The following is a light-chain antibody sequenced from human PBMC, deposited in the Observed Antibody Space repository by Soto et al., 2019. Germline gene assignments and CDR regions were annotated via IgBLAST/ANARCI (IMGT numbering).Light chain of an antibody. Sequence: EIVMTQSPATLSVSPGERATLSCRASQSVPSNLAWYQQKPGQAPRLLISGASTRATGIPARFSGSGSGTEFTLTISSLQSEDFAVYYCQQYGSSPRTFGQGTKVDIK. V-gene: IGKV3-15*01. CDR3: QQYGSSPRT. CDR2: GAS. CDR1: QSVPSN. J-gene: IGKJ1*01.